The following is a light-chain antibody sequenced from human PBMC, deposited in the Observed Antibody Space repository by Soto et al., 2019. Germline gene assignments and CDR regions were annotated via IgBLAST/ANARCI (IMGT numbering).Light chain of an antibody. CDR2: EVN. V-gene: IGLV2-8*01. CDR1: SSDVGGYNY. J-gene: IGLJ1*01. Sequence: QSVLTQPPSASGSPGQSVAISCTGTSSDVGGYNYVSWYQQHPGKAPKLMIYEVNKRPSGVPDRFSGSKSGNTASLNVSGLQAEDEADYYCSSYPGSSNVFPTGTTVTV. CDR3: SSYPGSSNV.